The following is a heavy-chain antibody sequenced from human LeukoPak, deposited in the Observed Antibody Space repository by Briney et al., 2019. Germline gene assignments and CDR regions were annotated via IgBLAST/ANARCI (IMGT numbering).Heavy chain of an antibody. CDR2: IWYDGSNK. CDR3: ARVGSSSWPSYYFDY. V-gene: IGHV3-33*08. CDR1: GFTFSSYG. J-gene: IGHJ4*02. D-gene: IGHD6-13*01. Sequence: GGSLRLSCAASGFTFSSYGMHWVRQAPGKGLEWVAVIWYDGSNKYYADSVKGRFTISRDNSKNTLYLQMNSLRAEDTAVYYCARVGSSSWPSYYFDYWGQGTLVTASS.